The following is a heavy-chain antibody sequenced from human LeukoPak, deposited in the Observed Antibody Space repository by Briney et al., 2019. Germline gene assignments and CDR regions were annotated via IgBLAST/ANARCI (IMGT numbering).Heavy chain of an antibody. J-gene: IGHJ4*02. CDR1: GFAPSIDA. D-gene: IGHD2-21*02. CDR3: AKDRLLKCRGDCYIFDY. Sequence: GRSLRPSCAASGFAPSIDAISWVRQAPGEGLEWVSAISGSGGSTYYTDSVKGRLPIPKDNSKNTPSLQGDGLTTRDPPLYDCAKDRLLKCRGDCYIFDYWGEGNVVTVSS. CDR2: ISGSGGST. V-gene: IGHV3-23*01.